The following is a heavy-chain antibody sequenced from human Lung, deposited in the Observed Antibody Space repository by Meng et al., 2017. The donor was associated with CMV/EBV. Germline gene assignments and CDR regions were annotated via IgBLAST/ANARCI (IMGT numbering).Heavy chain of an antibody. CDR3: LRRSGGSV. D-gene: IGHD5-12*01. CDR1: GDSITNHNW. CDR2: IPHRGSS. J-gene: IGHJ1*01. Sequence: QVQLRASGPALVKPSGTPSLTCAVSGDSITNHNWWAWVRQPPGKGLEWIGEIPHRGSSAYNPSLKSRVSMSIDKSKNQFSLKLTSVTAADTAVYHCLRRSGGSVWGQGTLVTVSS. V-gene: IGHV4-4*02.